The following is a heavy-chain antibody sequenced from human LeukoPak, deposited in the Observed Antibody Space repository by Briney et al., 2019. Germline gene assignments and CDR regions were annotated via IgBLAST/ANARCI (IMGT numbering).Heavy chain of an antibody. CDR1: GGPISSYY. J-gene: IGHJ3*02. Sequence: SETLSLTCTVSGGPISSYYWSWIRQPPGKGLEWIGYIYYSWSTNYNPSLKSRVTISVDTSKNQFSLKLSSVTAADTAVYYCARDSYYYDSSGFPLFDIWGQGTVVTVSS. CDR2: IYYSWST. V-gene: IGHV4-59*01. CDR3: ARDSYYYDSSGFPLFDI. D-gene: IGHD3-22*01.